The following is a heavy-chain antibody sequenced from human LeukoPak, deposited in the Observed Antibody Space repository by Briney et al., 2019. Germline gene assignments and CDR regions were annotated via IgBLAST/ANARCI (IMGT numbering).Heavy chain of an antibody. V-gene: IGHV3-21*01. CDR3: SRDGRGDFGCGYRDV. J-gene: IGHJ6*03. CDR2: ISSSSSYI. Sequence: GGSLRLSCAASGFTFSSYSMNWVRQAPGKGLEWVSYISSSSSYIYYADSVKGRFSISRDNAKNSLYLQMNSPRAEDTAVYCGSRDGRGDFGCGYRDVGGKDNPVTVSS. CDR1: GFTFSSYS. D-gene: IGHD3-10*01.